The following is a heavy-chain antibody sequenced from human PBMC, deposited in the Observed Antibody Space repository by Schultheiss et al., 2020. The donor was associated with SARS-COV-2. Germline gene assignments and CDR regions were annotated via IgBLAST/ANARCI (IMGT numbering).Heavy chain of an antibody. CDR3: TTARYYGEAFDI. CDR2: ISWNSGSI. CDR1: GFTFSSYA. V-gene: IGHV3-9*01. D-gene: IGHD2/OR15-2a*01. J-gene: IGHJ3*02. Sequence: GGSLRLSCSASGFTFSSYAMHWVRQAPGKGLEWVSGISWNSGSIGYADSVKGRFTISRDDSKNTLYLQMNSLKTEDTAVYYCTTARYYGEAFDIWGQGTMVTVSS.